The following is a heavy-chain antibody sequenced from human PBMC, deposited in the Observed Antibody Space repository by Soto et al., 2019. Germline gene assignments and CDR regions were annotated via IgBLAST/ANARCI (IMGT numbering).Heavy chain of an antibody. Sequence: PSETLSLTCTVSGGSISSYYWSWIRQPPGKGLEWIGYIYYSGSTNYNPSLKSRVTISVDTSKNQFSLKLSSVTAADTAVYYCARDGGYYYDSSGYYSPSSFDYWGQGTLVTVSS. J-gene: IGHJ4*02. V-gene: IGHV4-59*01. CDR1: GGSISSYY. CDR2: IYYSGST. D-gene: IGHD3-22*01. CDR3: ARDGGYYYDSSGYYSPSSFDY.